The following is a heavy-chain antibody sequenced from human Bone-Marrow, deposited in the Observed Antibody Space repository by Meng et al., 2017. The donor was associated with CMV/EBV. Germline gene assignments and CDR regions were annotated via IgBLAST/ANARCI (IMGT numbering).Heavy chain of an antibody. D-gene: IGHD2-2*01. Sequence: GGSLRLSCAASGFTFSSYSMNWVRQAPGKGLEWVSSISSSSSYIYYADSVKGRFTISRDNAKNSLYLQMNSLRAEDTAVYYCAREGVVPAAIPEFWFDPWGQGTLVNVYS. J-gene: IGHJ5*02. CDR1: GFTFSSYS. V-gene: IGHV3-21*01. CDR2: ISSSSSYI. CDR3: AREGVVPAAIPEFWFDP.